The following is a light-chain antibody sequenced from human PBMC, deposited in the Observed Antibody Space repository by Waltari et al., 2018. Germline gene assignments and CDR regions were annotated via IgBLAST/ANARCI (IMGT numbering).Light chain of an antibody. CDR3: QQYGSSIT. V-gene: IGKV3-20*01. Sequence: EIVLTQSPATLSLSPGERAPLSCRASQSVSSSYLAWYQQKPGQAPRLLIYGASSRATGIPDRFSGSGSGTDFTLTISRLEPEDFAVYYCQQYGSSITFGQGTRLGIK. J-gene: IGKJ5*01. CDR1: QSVSSSY. CDR2: GAS.